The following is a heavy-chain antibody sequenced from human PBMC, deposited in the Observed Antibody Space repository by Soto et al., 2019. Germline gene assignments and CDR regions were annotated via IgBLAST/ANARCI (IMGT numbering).Heavy chain of an antibody. J-gene: IGHJ6*02. V-gene: IGHV3-33*01. D-gene: IGHD1-26*01. CDR1: GFTFSSYG. Sequence: QVQLVESGGGVVQPGRSLRLSCAASGFTFSSYGMHWVRQAPGKGLEWVAVIWYDGSNKYYADSVKGRFTISRDNSKNTLYLQMNSLRAEDTAVYYCAAGIVGATYYYYYGMDVWGQGTTVTVSS. CDR3: AAGIVGATYYYYYGMDV. CDR2: IWYDGSNK.